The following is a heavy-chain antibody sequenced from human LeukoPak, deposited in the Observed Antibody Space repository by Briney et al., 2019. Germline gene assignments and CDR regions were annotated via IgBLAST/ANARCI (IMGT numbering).Heavy chain of an antibody. Sequence: GGSLRLSCAASGFTFSNYGMHWVRQAPGKGLEWVAVIWHDASNRYHADSVKGRFTISRDNSKNTLYLQMDSLRAEDSAVYYCARELAPDTRMGYFDYRGQGTLVTVSS. CDR1: GFTFSNYG. CDR3: ARELAPDTRMGYFDY. CDR2: IWHDASNR. D-gene: IGHD5-18*01. J-gene: IGHJ4*02. V-gene: IGHV3-33*01.